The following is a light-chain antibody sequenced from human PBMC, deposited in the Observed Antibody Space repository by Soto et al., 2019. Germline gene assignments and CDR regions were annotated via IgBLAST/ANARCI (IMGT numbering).Light chain of an antibody. CDR2: GAS. CDR3: QQYGSSPWT. V-gene: IGKV3-20*01. CDR1: QSVSNSY. Sequence: IVLTQSPGTLTLSPGDRGTLSCRASQSVSNSYLAWYQQKPGQAPRLLIYGASSRATGIPDRFSGSGSGTDFTLTISRLEPEDFAVYYCQQYGSSPWTFGQGTKVEIK. J-gene: IGKJ1*01.